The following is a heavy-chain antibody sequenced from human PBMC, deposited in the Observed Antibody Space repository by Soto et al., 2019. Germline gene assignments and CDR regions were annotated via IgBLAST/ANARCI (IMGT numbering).Heavy chain of an antibody. CDR1: GYTFTNYG. CDR2: ISAYNGNT. V-gene: IGHV1-18*01. D-gene: IGHD6-6*01. Sequence: GASLKVSCKASGYTFTNYGTTWVRQAPGQGLEWMGWISAYNGNTHYTQRLQGRVTMTTDTSTSTAYMELRGLRSDDTAVYYCARVQQLVGYFYYYMDVWGKGTTVTVSS. CDR3: ARVQQLVGYFYYYMDV. J-gene: IGHJ6*03.